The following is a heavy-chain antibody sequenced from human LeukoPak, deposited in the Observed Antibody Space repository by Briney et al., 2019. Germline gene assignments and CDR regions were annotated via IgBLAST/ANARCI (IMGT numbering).Heavy chain of an antibody. V-gene: IGHV1-8*03. CDR1: GYTFTSYD. CDR3: ARDRDGYNSLDY. Sequence: ASVKVSCKASGYTFTSYDINWVRQATGQGLEWMGWMNPNSGNTGYAQKFQGRVTITRNTSISTAYMELSSLRSDDTAVYFCARDRDGYNSLDYWGQGTLVTVSS. D-gene: IGHD5-24*01. J-gene: IGHJ4*02. CDR2: MNPNSGNT.